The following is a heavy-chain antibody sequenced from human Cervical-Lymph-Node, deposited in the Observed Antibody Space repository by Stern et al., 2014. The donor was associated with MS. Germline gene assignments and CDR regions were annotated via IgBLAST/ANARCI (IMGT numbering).Heavy chain of an antibody. CDR2: IYPGDSEL. V-gene: IGHV5-51*01. D-gene: IGHD1-14*01. J-gene: IGHJ4*02. CDR3: ARQTTAWASDV. CDR1: GYKFSIYW. Sequence: EVQLVQSGAELIRPGESLKISCKGPGYKFSIYWIAWVRQMPGKGLEWMGIIYPGDSELRYSPSFQGQVTMSADKSTSPAYLQWSSLNASDTAMYFCARQTTAWASDVWGQGTLVTVSS.